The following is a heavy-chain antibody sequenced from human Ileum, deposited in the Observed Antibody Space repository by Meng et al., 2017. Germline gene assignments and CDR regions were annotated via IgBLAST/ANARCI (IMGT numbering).Heavy chain of an antibody. CDR3: VRRAGLRQAFDY. CDR1: GGSISGSSCY. D-gene: IGHD4-17*01. Sequence: QLQLQESGPGLVRPSETLAPTCPVAGGSISGSSCYWGWIRQPPGKGLEWIGSIYSSGSTYYNPSLKSRVTTSVDTSKNQFSLKLSSVTAADTAVYYCVRRAGLRQAFDYWGQGTLVTVSS. J-gene: IGHJ4*02. V-gene: IGHV4-39*01. CDR2: IYSSGST.